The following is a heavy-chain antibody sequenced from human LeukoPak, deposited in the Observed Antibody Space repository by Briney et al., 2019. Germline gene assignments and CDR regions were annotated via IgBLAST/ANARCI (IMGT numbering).Heavy chain of an antibody. J-gene: IGHJ4*02. CDR2: IVVGSGNT. Sequence: SVKVSCKASGFTFTSSAMQWVRQARGQRLEWIGWIVVGSGNTNYAQKFQERVTITRDMSTSTAYMELSSLRSEDTAVYYCATISAASYCSSTSCKNYYFDYWGQGTLVTVSS. CDR1: GFTFTSSA. D-gene: IGHD2-2*01. V-gene: IGHV1-58*02. CDR3: ATISAASYCSSTSCKNYYFDY.